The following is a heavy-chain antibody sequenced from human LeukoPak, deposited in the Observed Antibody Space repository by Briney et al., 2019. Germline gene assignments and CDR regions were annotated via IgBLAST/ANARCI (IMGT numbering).Heavy chain of an antibody. V-gene: IGHV3-23*01. CDR3: AKDARRYSGWYFFDH. CDR2: ISDSGGIT. J-gene: IGHJ4*02. CDR1: GFSFSNLA. Sequence: GGSLRLSCVASGFSFSNLAMGWVRQAPGNGLEWVSVISDSGGITYYADSVKGRFTMSRDNSRNTLYLQMNSLRVDDTAVYYCAKDARRYSGWYFFDHWGQGTLVTASS. D-gene: IGHD6-19*01.